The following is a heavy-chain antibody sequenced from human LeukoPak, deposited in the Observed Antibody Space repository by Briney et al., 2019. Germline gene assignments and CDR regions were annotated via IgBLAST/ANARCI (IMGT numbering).Heavy chain of an antibody. CDR1: GFTFRTDS. J-gene: IGHJ3*02. D-gene: IGHD2-15*01. CDR2: ISSSTTYI. V-gene: IGHV3-21*01. Sequence: PGGSLRLSCAASGFTFRTDSMNWVRQAPGKGLEWVSYISSSTTYIYYADSVKGRFTISRDNAKNSLYLQMNSLRAEDTAVYYCARDRGCCSGGSCYSHAFDIWGRGPMVTVSS. CDR3: ARDRGCCSGGSCYSHAFDI.